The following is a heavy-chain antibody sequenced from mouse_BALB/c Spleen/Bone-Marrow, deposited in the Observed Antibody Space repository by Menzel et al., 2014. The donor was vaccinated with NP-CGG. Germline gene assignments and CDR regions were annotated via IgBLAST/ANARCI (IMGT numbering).Heavy chain of an antibody. CDR2: ISSGGST. CDR1: GFTFSSYA. J-gene: IGHJ2*01. CDR3: ARDDYDDQYYFDY. D-gene: IGHD2-4*01. Sequence: DVKLVESGGGLVKPGGSLKLSCAASGFTFSSYAMSWVRQTPEKRLEWVASISSGGSTYYPDSVKGRFTISRDNARSILYLQMSSLRSEDTAMYYCARDDYDDQYYFDYWGQGTTLTVSS. V-gene: IGHV5-6-5*01.